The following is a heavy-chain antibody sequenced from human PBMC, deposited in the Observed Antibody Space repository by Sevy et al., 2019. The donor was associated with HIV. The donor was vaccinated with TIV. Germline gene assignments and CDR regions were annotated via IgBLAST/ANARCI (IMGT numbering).Heavy chain of an antibody. Sequence: GGSLRLSCAASGFTVSSNYMSWVRQAPGKGLEWVSVIYSGGSRYYADSVKGRFTISRDNSKNTLYLQMNSLRAEDTAVYYCVRDSRITMVRGVRTYYYGMDVWGQGTTVTVSS. V-gene: IGHV3-66*01. CDR1: GFTVSSNY. D-gene: IGHD3-10*01. CDR3: VRDSRITMVRGVRTYYYGMDV. J-gene: IGHJ6*02. CDR2: IYSGGSR.